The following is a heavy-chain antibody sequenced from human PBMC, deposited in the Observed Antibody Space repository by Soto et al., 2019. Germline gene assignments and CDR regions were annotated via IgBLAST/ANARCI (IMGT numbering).Heavy chain of an antibody. CDR1: GGSISSSSYY. J-gene: IGHJ5*02. D-gene: IGHD6-13*01. CDR2: IYYSGST. CDR3: AREDVAAGTSNWFDP. V-gene: IGHV4-39*02. Sequence: PSETLSLTCTVSGGSISSSSYYWGWIRQPPGKGLEWIGSIYYSGSTYYNPSLKSRVTISVDTSKNQFSLKLSSVTAADTAVYYCAREDVAAGTSNWFDPWGQGTLVTVSS.